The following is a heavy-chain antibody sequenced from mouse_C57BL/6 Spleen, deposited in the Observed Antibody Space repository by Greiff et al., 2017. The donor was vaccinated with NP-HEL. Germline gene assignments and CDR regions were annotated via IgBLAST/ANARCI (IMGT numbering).Heavy chain of an antibody. D-gene: IGHD1-1*01. V-gene: IGHV5-12*01. CDR2: ISNGGGST. J-gene: IGHJ4*01. CDR1: GSTFSDYY. CDR3: ARRAGTTVVATYAMDY. Sequence: EVQRVESGGGLVQPGGSLKLSCAASGSTFSDYYMYWVRQTPEKRLEWVAYISNGGGSTYYPDTVKGRFTISRDNAKNTLYLQMSRLKSEDTAMYYCARRAGTTVVATYAMDYWGQGTSVTVSS.